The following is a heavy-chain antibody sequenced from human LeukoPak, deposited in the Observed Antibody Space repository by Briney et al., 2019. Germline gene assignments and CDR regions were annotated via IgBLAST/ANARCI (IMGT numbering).Heavy chain of an antibody. CDR1: GYTFPSYY. V-gene: IGHV1-46*03. CDR2: MNHSGGSK. D-gene: IGHD2-21*01. CDR3: PRDGGDCDNGICPAVYYFTY. Sequence: ASVKVSCKASGYTFPSYYMQWVRQAPGQGLEWMGIMNHSGGSKSYAQKFQGRLTMTRETYTSTVYMELGSLRSGDTAVYYCPRDGGDCDNGICPAVYYFTYWGQGTLVTVSS. J-gene: IGHJ4*02.